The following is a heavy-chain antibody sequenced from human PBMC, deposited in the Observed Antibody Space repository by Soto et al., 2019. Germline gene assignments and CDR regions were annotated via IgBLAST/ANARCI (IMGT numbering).Heavy chain of an antibody. CDR3: ARDPGVGATGGTFDI. V-gene: IGHV4-61*08. J-gene: IGHJ3*02. CDR2: IYYSGST. D-gene: IGHD1-26*01. CDR1: GGSISSGGYY. Sequence: PSETLSLTCTVSGGSISSGGYYWSWIRQQQGKGLEWIGYIYYSGSTNYAPSLKSRVTISVDTSKNQFSLKLSSVTAADTAVYYCARDPGVGATGGTFDIWGQGTMVTV.